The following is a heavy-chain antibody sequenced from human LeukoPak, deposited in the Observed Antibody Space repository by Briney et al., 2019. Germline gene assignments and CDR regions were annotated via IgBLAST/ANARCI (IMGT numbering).Heavy chain of an antibody. CDR1: GYTFTSYA. D-gene: IGHD4-17*01. V-gene: IGHV1-2*06. Sequence: ASVKVSCKASGYTFTSYALNWVRQAPGQGLEWMGRINPNSGGTNYAQKLQGRVTMTRDTSISTAYMELSRLRSDDTAVYYCARDGPDDYGDYSLDYWGQGTLVTVSS. J-gene: IGHJ4*02. CDR3: ARDGPDDYGDYSLDY. CDR2: INPNSGGT.